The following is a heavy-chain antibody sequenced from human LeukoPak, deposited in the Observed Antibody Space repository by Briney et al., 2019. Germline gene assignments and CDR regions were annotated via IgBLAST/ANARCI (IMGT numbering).Heavy chain of an antibody. CDR3: ARGRQVGNTGYYFDY. D-gene: IGHD1-26*01. V-gene: IGHV4-59*01. Sequence: PSETLSLTSTVSGGSINNYWSWIRQPPEKGLEWIGYISYSGSTNYNPSLKSRVTISLDTSKSQFSLNLNSVTAADTAVYYCARGRQVGNTGYYFDYWGQGTLVTVSS. CDR1: GGSINNY. J-gene: IGHJ4*02. CDR2: ISYSGST.